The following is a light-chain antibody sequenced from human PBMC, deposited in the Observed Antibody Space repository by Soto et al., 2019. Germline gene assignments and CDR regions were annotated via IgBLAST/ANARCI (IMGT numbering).Light chain of an antibody. CDR3: FSYTTTKTLV. J-gene: IGLJ2*01. Sequence: QSALTQPASVSGSPGQSITISCTGTSSDVGNYKYVSWYQQHPGKAPKLMIYEVSNRPSGVSNRFSGSKSGNTASLTISGLQAEDETDYYCFSYTTTKTLVFGGGTKLTVL. V-gene: IGLV2-14*01. CDR1: SSDVGNYKY. CDR2: EVS.